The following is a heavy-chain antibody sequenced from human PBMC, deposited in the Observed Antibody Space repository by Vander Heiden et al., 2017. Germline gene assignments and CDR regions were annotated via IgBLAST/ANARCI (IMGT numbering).Heavy chain of an antibody. Sequence: EVQLVQSGAEVKKPGESLKISWKGSGYSFTSYWIGWVRQMPGKGLEWMGIIYPGDSDTRYSPSFQGQVTISADKSISTAYLQWSSLKASDTAMYYCARLPAYHYNQGWYFDLWGRGTLVTVSS. CDR1: GYSFTSYW. CDR2: IYPGDSDT. CDR3: ARLPAYHYNQGWYFDL. J-gene: IGHJ2*01. V-gene: IGHV5-51*01. D-gene: IGHD5-12*01.